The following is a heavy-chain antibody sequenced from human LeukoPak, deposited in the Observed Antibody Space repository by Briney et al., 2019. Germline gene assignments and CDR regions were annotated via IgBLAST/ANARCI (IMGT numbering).Heavy chain of an antibody. CDR1: GGSISSYY. D-gene: IGHD3-22*01. V-gene: IGHV4-59*01. J-gene: IGHJ2*01. CDR3: ARSRVEWLLRSWYFDL. Sequence: SETLSLTRTVSGGSISSYYWSWIRQPPGKGLEWIGYIYYSGSTNYNPSLKSRVTISVDTSKNQFSLKLSSVTAADTAVYYCARSRVEWLLRSWYFDLWGRGTLVTVSS. CDR2: IYYSGST.